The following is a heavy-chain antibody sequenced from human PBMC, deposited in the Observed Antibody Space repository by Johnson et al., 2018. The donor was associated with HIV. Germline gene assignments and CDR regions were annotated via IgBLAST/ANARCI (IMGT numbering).Heavy chain of an antibody. V-gene: IGHV3-33*06. Sequence: VQLMESGGGVVQPGRSLKLSCAASGFTVSSNYMSWVRQAPGKGLEWVAVIWFDGSNKYYADSVKGRFTISRDNSKNTLYLQMNSLRAEDTAVYYCAKEGITMEVDIWGQGTMVTVSS. CDR1: GFTVSSNY. J-gene: IGHJ3*02. D-gene: IGHD3-10*01. CDR2: IWFDGSNK. CDR3: AKEGITMEVDI.